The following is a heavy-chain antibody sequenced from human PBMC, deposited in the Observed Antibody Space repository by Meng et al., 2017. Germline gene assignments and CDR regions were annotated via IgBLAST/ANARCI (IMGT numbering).Heavy chain of an antibody. CDR1: GFSLSTSGVG. Sequence: QNTLKEFGPTLVNPTQTLTLTCTFSGFSLSTSGVGVGWIRQPPGKALEWLALIYWDDDKRYSPSLKSRLTITKDTSKNQVVLTMTNMDPVDTATYYCAHRPNVEMATYHFDYWGQGTLVTVSS. D-gene: IGHD5-24*01. CDR3: AHRPNVEMATYHFDY. V-gene: IGHV2-5*02. J-gene: IGHJ4*02. CDR2: IYWDDDK.